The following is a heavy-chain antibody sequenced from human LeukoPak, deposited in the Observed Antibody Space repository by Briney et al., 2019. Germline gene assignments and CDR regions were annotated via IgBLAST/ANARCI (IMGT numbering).Heavy chain of an antibody. CDR3: ARRLDYSAGTLDY. J-gene: IGHJ4*02. CDR2: IYDNNST. CDR1: VFTFQHYM. Sequence: PGGSLRLSCAASVFTFQHYMMNWVRQAPGKGLEWVSIIYDNNSTYYADSVKGRFTISRGNYKNTLYLQMNSQRAEDTAVYYCARRLDYSAGTLDYWGQGTLVTVSS. V-gene: IGHV3-53*01. D-gene: IGHD3-16*01.